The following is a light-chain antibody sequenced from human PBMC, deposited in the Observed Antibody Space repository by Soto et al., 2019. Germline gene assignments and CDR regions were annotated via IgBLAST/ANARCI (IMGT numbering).Light chain of an antibody. CDR2: EDK. CDR1: SGSIASNY. CDR3: QSYDSSDHVV. Sequence: NFMLTQPHSVSESPGKTVTISCTRSSGSIASNYVQWYQQRTGSSPTTVIYEDKQRPSGVPDRFSGSIDSSSNSASLTISGVETEDEADYYCQSYDSSDHVVFGGGTKLTVL. J-gene: IGLJ3*02. V-gene: IGLV6-57*01.